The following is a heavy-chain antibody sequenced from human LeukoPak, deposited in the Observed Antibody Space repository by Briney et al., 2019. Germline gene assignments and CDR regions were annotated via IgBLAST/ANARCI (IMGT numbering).Heavy chain of an antibody. CDR2: IKQDGSQK. Sequence: PGGSLRLSCAASGFTFSSYWMSWVRQAPGKGLEWVANIKQDGSQKYYVDSVKGRFTISRDNAKNSLYLQMNSLRAEDTAVYYCARFSATSTILRYFDWFRRSDGYYFDYWGQGTLVTVSS. V-gene: IGHV3-7*01. J-gene: IGHJ4*02. CDR1: GFTFSSYW. CDR3: ARFSATSTILRYFDWFRRSDGYYFDY. D-gene: IGHD3-9*01.